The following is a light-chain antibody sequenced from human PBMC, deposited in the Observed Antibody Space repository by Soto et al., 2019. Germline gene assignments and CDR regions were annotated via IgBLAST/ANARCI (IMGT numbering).Light chain of an antibody. CDR1: SSDVGSYNL. J-gene: IGLJ3*02. V-gene: IGLV2-23*01. CDR3: CSYAGSSTWV. Sequence: QSALTQPASVSGSPGQSITISCTGTSSDVGSYNLVSWYQQHPGKAPKLMIYEGNERPSGVSNRFSGSKSGNTASLTISGLQAVDEADYYCCSYAGSSTWVFGGGTKLTVL. CDR2: EGN.